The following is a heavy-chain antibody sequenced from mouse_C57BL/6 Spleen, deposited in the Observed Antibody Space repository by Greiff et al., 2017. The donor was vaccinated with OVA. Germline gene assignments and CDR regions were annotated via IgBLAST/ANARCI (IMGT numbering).Heavy chain of an antibody. CDR2: INPNNGGT. Sequence: EVQLQQSGPELVKPGASVKIPSKASGYTFTDYNMDWVKQSHGKSLEWIGDINPNNGGTIYNQKFKGKATLTVDKSSSTAYMELRSLTSEDTAVYYCARSNSNFYAMDYWGQGTSVTVSS. CDR1: GYTFTDYN. D-gene: IGHD2-5*01. J-gene: IGHJ4*01. CDR3: ARSNSNFYAMDY. V-gene: IGHV1-18*01.